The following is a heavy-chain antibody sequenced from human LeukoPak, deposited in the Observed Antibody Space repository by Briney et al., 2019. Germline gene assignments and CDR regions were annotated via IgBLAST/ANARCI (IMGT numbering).Heavy chain of an antibody. D-gene: IGHD3-9*01. J-gene: IGHJ3*02. CDR3: ARGADWFDAFDI. V-gene: IGHV3-13*01. Sequence: GGSLRLPCAASGFTFSSYDMHWVRQATGKGLEWVSAIGTAGDTYYPGSVKGRFTISRENAKNSLYLQMNSLRAGDTAVYYCARGADWFDAFDIWGQGTMVTVSS. CDR2: IGTAGDT. CDR1: GFTFSSYD.